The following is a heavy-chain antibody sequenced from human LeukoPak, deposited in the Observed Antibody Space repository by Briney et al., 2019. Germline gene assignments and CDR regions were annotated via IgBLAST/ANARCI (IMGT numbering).Heavy chain of an antibody. CDR3: SGYSSGWTYYFDY. CDR2: ISSSSSYI. V-gene: IGHV3-21*01. Sequence: GGSLRLSCAASGFTFSSYSMNWVRQAPGKGLEWVSSISSSSSYIYYADSVKGRFTISRDNAKNSLYLQMNNLRAEDTAVYYCSGYSSGWTYYFDYWGQGTLVTVSS. CDR1: GFTFSSYS. J-gene: IGHJ4*02. D-gene: IGHD6-19*01.